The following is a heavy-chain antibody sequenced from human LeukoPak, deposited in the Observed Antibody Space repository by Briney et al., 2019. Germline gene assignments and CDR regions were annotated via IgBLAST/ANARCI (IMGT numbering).Heavy chain of an antibody. CDR2: IYTSGST. J-gene: IGHJ4*02. CDR1: GGSISSGSYY. V-gene: IGHV4-61*02. Sequence: SQTLSLTCTVSGGSISSGSYYWNWIRQPAGKGLEWIGRIYTSGSTNYNPSLKSRITISVDTSKNQFSLKLSSVTASDTAIYYCASTKLGYSSGWHWGQGTLVTVSS. D-gene: IGHD6-19*01. CDR3: ASTKLGYSSGWH.